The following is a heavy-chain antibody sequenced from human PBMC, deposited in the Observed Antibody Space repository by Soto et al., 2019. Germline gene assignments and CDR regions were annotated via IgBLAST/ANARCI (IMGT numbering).Heavy chain of an antibody. CDR1: GFTFSSYA. CDR3: AKNGRAAAMYNWFDP. Sequence: EVQLLESGGGLVQPGGSLRLSCTGSGFTFSSYAMNWVRQAPGKGLECVSTISGSGGTTYYADSVKGRFTISRDNSKNTLYLQTSSLRAEDTAVYYCAKNGRAAAMYNWFDPWGQGTLVTVSS. J-gene: IGHJ5*02. D-gene: IGHD6-13*01. CDR2: ISGSGGTT. V-gene: IGHV3-23*01.